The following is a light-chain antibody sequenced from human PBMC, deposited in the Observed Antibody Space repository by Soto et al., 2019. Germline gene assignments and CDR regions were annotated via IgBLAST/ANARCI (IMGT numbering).Light chain of an antibody. V-gene: IGLV1-44*01. Sequence: QSVLTQAPSASGTPGQRVTISCSGSSSNIGSNTVTWYQQVPGTAPKLLIYSNDQRPSGVPDRFSDSKSGTSASLAIAGLQSEDEADYYCAAWDYSLNGWVFGGGTKLTVL. CDR2: SND. CDR3: AAWDYSLNGWV. CDR1: SSNIGSNT. J-gene: IGLJ3*02.